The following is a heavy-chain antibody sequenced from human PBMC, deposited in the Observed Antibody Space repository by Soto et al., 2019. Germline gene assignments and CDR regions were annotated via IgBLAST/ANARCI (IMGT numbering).Heavy chain of an antibody. CDR2: ISGSGGST. V-gene: IGHV3-23*01. J-gene: IGHJ4*02. Sequence: EVQLLESGGGLVQPGGSLRLSCAASGFTFSSYAMSWVRQAPGKGLEWVSAISGSGGSTYYADSVKGRFTISRDNSENTLYLQMNSLRAEDTAVYYCANPRGNYYDSSGPGYWGQGTLVTVSS. D-gene: IGHD3-22*01. CDR3: ANPRGNYYDSSGPGY. CDR1: GFTFSSYA.